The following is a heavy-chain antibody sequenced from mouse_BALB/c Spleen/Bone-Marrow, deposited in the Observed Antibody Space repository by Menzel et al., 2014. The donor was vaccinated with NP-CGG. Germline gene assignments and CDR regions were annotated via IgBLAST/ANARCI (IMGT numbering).Heavy chain of an antibody. V-gene: IGHV1-69*01. J-gene: IGHJ4*01. Sequence: QVQLQQSGAELGMPGASVKMSCEASGYTFTDNWIYWVKQRPGQGLEWIGAIDTSDSYTNYNQKFMGKASLTVDASSSTAYMQVSSLTSDDSAVYYCAGGGHDFSLDYWGQGTSVTVSS. D-gene: IGHD2-4*01. CDR3: AGGGHDFSLDY. CDR2: IDTSDSYT. CDR1: GYTFTDNW.